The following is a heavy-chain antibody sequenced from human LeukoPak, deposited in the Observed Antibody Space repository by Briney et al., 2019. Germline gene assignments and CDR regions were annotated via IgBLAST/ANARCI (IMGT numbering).Heavy chain of an antibody. J-gene: IGHJ4*02. V-gene: IGHV3-53*01. Sequence: GGSLRLSCAASGFTVSTNYMSWVRQAPEKGLEWVSVLYTGSTTYYADSVKGRFTISRDNSKNTLYLHMNTLRAEDTAVYYCARDQDGYLDYWGQGTLVTVSS. CDR3: ARDQDGYLDY. D-gene: IGHD5-24*01. CDR2: LYTGSTT. CDR1: GFTVSTNY.